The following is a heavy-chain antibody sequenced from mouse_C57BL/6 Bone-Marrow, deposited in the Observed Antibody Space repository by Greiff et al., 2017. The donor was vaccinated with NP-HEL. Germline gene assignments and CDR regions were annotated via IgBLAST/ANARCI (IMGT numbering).Heavy chain of an antibody. D-gene: IGHD2-5*01. Sequence: VQLQQPGAELVKPGASVKLSCKASGYTFTSYWMHWVKQRPGQGLEWIGMIHPNSGSTNYNEKFKSKATLTVDKSSSTAYMQLSSLTSEDSAVDYAQVCHSNSGYFDVGGTGTTVTVTA. CDR1: GYTFTSYW. J-gene: IGHJ1*03. CDR3: QVCHSNSGYFDV. CDR2: IHPNSGST. V-gene: IGHV1-64*01.